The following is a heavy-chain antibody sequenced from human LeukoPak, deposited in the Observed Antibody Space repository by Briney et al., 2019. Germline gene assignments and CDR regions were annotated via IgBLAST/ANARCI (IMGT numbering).Heavy chain of an antibody. CDR2: IYYSGST. Sequence: SETLSLTCTVSGGSISSYYWSWIRQPPGKGLEWIGYIYYSGSTNYNPSLKSRVTISVDTSKNQFSLKLSSATAADTAVYYCARHSNGELDYFDYWGQGTLVTVSS. D-gene: IGHD3-10*01. J-gene: IGHJ4*02. V-gene: IGHV4-59*08. CDR3: ARHSNGELDYFDY. CDR1: GGSISSYY.